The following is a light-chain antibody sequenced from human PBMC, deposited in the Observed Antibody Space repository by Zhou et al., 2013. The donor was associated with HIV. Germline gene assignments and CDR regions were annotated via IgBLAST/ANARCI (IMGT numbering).Light chain of an antibody. V-gene: IGKV1D-16*01. CDR1: QDSSSR. J-gene: IGKJ4*01. CDR3: QQYNLYPLT. CDR2: ATS. Sequence: DIQMTQSPSSVSASVGDRVTITCRATQDSSSRLAWYQQKPGKVPKLLIYATSTLHSGVPSRFSGSGSGTDFTLTISSLQPEDFATYYCQQYNLYPLTFGGGPRWRSN.